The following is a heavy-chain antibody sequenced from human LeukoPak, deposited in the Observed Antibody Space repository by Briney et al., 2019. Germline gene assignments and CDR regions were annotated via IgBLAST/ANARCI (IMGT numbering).Heavy chain of an antibody. V-gene: IGHV1-69*05. J-gene: IGHJ5*02. CDR3: ARDVHGDYGSGWFDP. CDR1: AGTFNNSA. CDR2: IMPLFGTA. D-gene: IGHD4-17*01. Sequence: SVKVSCKTSAGTFNNSAISWVRQAPGQGLERVGGIMPLFGTAGYAQKFQGRVTITKDESTRTVYLELTSLTSDDTAVYYCARDVHGDYGSGWFDPWGQGTLVSVSS.